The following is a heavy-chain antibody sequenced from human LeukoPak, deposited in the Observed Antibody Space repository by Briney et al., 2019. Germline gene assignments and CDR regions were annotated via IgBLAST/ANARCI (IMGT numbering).Heavy chain of an antibody. CDR3: ARSPKLGIFDY. CDR2: ISYDGSNK. V-gene: IGHV3-30*04. Sequence: GGSLRLSCAASGFTFSSYAMHWVRQAPGKGLEGVAVISYDGSNKYYADSVKGRFTISRDNSKNTLYLQMNSLRAEDTAVYYCARSPKLGIFDYWGQGTLVTVSS. J-gene: IGHJ4*02. CDR1: GFTFSSYA. D-gene: IGHD7-27*01.